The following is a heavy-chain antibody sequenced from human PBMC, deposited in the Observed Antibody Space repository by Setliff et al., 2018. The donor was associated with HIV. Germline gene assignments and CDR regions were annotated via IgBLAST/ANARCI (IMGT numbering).Heavy chain of an antibody. CDR2: IYYSGST. Sequence: TLSLTCTVSGDSISSSSYYWGWIRQPPGKGLEWIGSIYYSGSTFYNPSLKSRVTISIDTSKNQFSLKLSFVTAADTAVYYCAREGTYSGTYWVRRVASFDIWGQGTMVTVSS. D-gene: IGHD1-26*01. J-gene: IGHJ3*02. V-gene: IGHV4-39*07. CDR1: GDSISSSSYY. CDR3: AREGTYSGTYWVRRVASFDI.